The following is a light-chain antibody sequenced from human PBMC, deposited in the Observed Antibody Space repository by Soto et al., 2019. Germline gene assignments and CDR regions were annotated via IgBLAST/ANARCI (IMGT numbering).Light chain of an antibody. Sequence: DIQMTQSPSTLSASVGDRVTITCRASQSISSWLAWYQQKPGKAPKLLIYDASSLESGVPSRFSGSGSGTEFTLTISSLQPDDFATYYCQHYNSYSVTFDQGTKVEIK. CDR3: QHYNSYSVT. J-gene: IGKJ1*01. CDR1: QSISSW. CDR2: DAS. V-gene: IGKV1-5*01.